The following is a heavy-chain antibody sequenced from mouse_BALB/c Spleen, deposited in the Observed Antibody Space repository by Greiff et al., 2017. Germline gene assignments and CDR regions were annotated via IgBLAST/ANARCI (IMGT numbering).Heavy chain of an antibody. J-gene: IGHJ4*01. CDR3: AIMITTMDY. CDR2: ISSGGSYT. Sequence: EVQRVESGGGLVKPGGSLKLSCAASGFTFSSYAMSWVRQSPEKRLEWVAEISSGGSYTYYPDTVTGRFTISRDNAKNTLYLEMSSLRSEDTAMYYCAIMITTMDYWGQGTSVTVSS. V-gene: IGHV5-9-4*01. D-gene: IGHD2-4*01. CDR1: GFTFSSYA.